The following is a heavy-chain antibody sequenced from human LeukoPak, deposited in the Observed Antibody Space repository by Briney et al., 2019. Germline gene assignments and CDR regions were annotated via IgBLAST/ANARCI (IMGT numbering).Heavy chain of an antibody. CDR1: GYTFTGYD. J-gene: IGHJ4*02. D-gene: IGHD4-17*01. CDR2: INPSGGST. Sequence: ASVKVSCKAAGYTFTGYDMHWVRQAPGQGLGWMGIINPSGGSTSYAQKFQGRVTMTRDMSTSTVYMELSSLRSEDTAVYYCAAHLTTVSTFDYWGQGTLVTVSS. CDR3: AAHLTTVSTFDY. V-gene: IGHV1-46*01.